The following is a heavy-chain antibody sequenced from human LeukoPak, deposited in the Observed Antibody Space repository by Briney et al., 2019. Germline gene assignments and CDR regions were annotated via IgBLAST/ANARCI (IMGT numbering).Heavy chain of an antibody. CDR1: GFAFSTXX. D-gene: IGHD1-14*01. V-gene: IGHV3-23*01. CDR3: ARLLFVGPLPVAFDS. J-gene: IGHJ4*02. Sequence: PGGSLRLSXAASGFAFSTXXXXXXRQVXGXXXXXVATIXXGXXYARPXXGXXXXXXDXSKNTLFVQMNSLRVEDTAIYYCARLLFVGPLPVAFDSWGQGTLVTVSS. CDR2: IXXGX.